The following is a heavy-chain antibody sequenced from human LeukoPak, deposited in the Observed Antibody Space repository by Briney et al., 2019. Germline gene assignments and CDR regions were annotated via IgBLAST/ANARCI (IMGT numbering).Heavy chain of an antibody. CDR2: IYSGGST. J-gene: IGHJ6*02. CDR3: ARDEAVAGTDYYYYGMDV. Sequence: GGSLRLSCAASGFTVSSNYMSWVRQAPGKGLEWVSVIYSGGSTYYADSVKGRFTISRDNAKNSLYLQMNSLRDEDTAVYYCARDEAVAGTDYYYYGMDVWGQGTTVTVSS. D-gene: IGHD6-19*01. CDR1: GFTVSSNY. V-gene: IGHV3-53*01.